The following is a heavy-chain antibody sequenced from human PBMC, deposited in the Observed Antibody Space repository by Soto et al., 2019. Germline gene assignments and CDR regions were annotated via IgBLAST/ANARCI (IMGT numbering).Heavy chain of an antibody. CDR3: ARQIYDSGTGPNFQYYFDS. Sequence: PGESLKISCKGSGYSFAGYWITWVRQKPGKGLEWMGRIDPSDSQTYYSPSFRGHVTISVTKSITTVFLQWSSLRAPDTAMYYCARQIYDSGTGPNFQYYFDSWGQGTPVTVSS. V-gene: IGHV5-10-1*01. J-gene: IGHJ4*02. D-gene: IGHD6-13*01. CDR2: IDPSDSQT. CDR1: GYSFAGYW.